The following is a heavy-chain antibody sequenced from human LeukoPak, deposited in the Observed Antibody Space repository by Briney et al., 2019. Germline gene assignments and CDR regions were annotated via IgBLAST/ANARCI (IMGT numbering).Heavy chain of an antibody. J-gene: IGHJ4*02. Sequence: ASVKVSCKASGYTSTSYGISWVRQAPGQGLEWMGWISAYNGNTNYAQKLQGRVTMTTDTSTSTAYMELRSLRSDDTAVYYCATNSGSYGLFDYWGQGTLVTVSS. CDR2: ISAYNGNT. CDR3: ATNSGSYGLFDY. CDR1: GYTSTSYG. D-gene: IGHD1-26*01. V-gene: IGHV1-18*01.